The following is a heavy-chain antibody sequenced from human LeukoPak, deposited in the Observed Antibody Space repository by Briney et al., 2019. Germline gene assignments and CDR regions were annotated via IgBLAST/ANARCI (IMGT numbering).Heavy chain of an antibody. J-gene: IGHJ6*02. D-gene: IGHD3-10*01. CDR3: ARIGRVRGVSDYYYYYGMDV. V-gene: IGHV3-48*03. CDR2: ISSSGSTI. CDR1: GFTFTNYA. Sequence: GGSLRLSCAASGFTFTNYAMSWVRQAPGKGLEWVSYISSSGSTIYYADSVKGRFTISRDNAKNSLYLQMNSLRAEDTAVYYCARIGRVRGVSDYYYYYGMDVWGQGTTVTVSS.